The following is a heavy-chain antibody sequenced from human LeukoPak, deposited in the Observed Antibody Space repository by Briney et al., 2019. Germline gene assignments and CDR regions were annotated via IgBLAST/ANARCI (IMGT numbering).Heavy chain of an antibody. J-gene: IGHJ4*02. D-gene: IGHD5-24*01. CDR1: EFSVGSNY. V-gene: IGHV3-66*01. Sequence: GGSLRLSCAASEFSVGSNYMTWVRQAPGKGLEWVSLIYSGGSTYYADSVKGRFTISRDNSKNTLYLQMNSLRAEDTAVYYCAKGLKWLQFYYFDYWGQGTLVTVSS. CDR3: AKGLKWLQFYYFDY. CDR2: IYSGGST.